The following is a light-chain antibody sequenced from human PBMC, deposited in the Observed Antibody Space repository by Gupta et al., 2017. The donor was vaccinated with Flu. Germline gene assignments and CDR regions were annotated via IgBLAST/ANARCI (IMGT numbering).Light chain of an antibody. CDR2: ATS. Sequence: IQMTQAPSSLSASMGDRLTITCRASQSSSTYLNWYQQRPGKAPKLLISATSSLQSGVPSRFSGSGSGTDFSLTISSLQPEDFAIYYCQQSYSTPRTFGQGTKVEIK. CDR3: QQSYSTPRT. CDR1: QSSSTY. J-gene: IGKJ1*01. V-gene: IGKV1-39*01.